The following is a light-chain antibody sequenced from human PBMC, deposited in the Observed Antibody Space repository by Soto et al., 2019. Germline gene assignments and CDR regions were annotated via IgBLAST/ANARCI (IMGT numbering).Light chain of an antibody. CDR2: GAS. Sequence: EIVMTQSPATLSVSPGERATLSCRASQSVSSNLAWYQQKPGQAPRLLIYGASTRATGIPARFSGSGSGTEFPLTISSLQSEDFAVYFCQQYNIWPRTFGQGTKVDVK. CDR1: QSVSSN. CDR3: QQYNIWPRT. V-gene: IGKV3-15*01. J-gene: IGKJ1*01.